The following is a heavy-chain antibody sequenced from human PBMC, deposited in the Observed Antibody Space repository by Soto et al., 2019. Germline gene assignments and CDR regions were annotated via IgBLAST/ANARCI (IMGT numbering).Heavy chain of an antibody. Sequence: QVQLQESGPGLVKPSETLSLTCSVSNGSISGFYWTWIRQPPGNILEWIGYIHYSGRTDYNPSLTSRATMSVDTSKNQFSLNLKSITAADTAVYYCVRVGVGIGNHFDYWGRGTLVTVSS. D-gene: IGHD1-26*01. V-gene: IGHV4-59*12. CDR3: VRVGVGIGNHFDY. CDR1: NGSISGFY. J-gene: IGHJ4*02. CDR2: IHYSGRT.